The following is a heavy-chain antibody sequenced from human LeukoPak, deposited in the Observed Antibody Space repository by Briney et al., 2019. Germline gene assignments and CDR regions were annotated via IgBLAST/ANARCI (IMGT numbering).Heavy chain of an antibody. V-gene: IGHV1-2*02. Sequence: ASVKVSCKASGYTFTGYYMHWVRQAPGQGLEWMGWINPNSGGTNYAQKFQGRVTMTRDTSISTAYMELSRLRSDDMAVYYCARASVVVVPAAPLAGDPWGQGTLVTVSS. CDR2: INPNSGGT. J-gene: IGHJ5*02. CDR1: GYTFTGYY. D-gene: IGHD2-2*01. CDR3: ARASVVVVPAAPLAGDP.